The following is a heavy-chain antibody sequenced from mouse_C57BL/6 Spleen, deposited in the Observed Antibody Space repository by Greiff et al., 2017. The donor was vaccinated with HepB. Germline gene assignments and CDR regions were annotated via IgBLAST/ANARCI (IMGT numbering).Heavy chain of an antibody. CDR3: ARGGYGHWYFDV. CDR1: GFTFSSYA. D-gene: IGHD1-1*02. V-gene: IGHV5-4*03. CDR2: ISDGGSYT. J-gene: IGHJ1*03. Sequence: EVKLMESGGGLVKPGGSLKLSCAASGFTFSSYAMSWVRQTPEKRLEWVATISDGGSYTYYPDNVKGRFTISRDNAKNNLYLQMSHLKSEDTAMYYCARGGYGHWYFDVWGTGTTVTVSS.